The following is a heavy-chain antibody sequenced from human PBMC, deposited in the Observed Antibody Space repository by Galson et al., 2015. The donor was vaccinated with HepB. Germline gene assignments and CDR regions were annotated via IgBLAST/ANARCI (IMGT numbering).Heavy chain of an antibody. CDR2: ISYDGSNK. CDR1: GFTSSSYG. D-gene: IGHD4-23*01. Sequence: SLRLSCAASGFTSSSYGMHWVRQAPGKGLEWVAVISYDGSNKYYADSVKGRFTISRDNSKNTLYLQMNSLRAEDTAVYYCAKDPTYWSYGGNPWGQGTLVTVSS. J-gene: IGHJ5*02. CDR3: AKDPTYWSYGGNP. V-gene: IGHV3-30*18.